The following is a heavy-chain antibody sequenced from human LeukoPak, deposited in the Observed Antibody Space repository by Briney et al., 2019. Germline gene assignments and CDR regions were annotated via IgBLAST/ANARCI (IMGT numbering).Heavy chain of an antibody. V-gene: IGHV3-30-3*01. J-gene: IGHJ4*02. CDR3: ASSYGSGSYRSFDY. CDR1: GFTFSSYA. CDR2: ISYDGSNK. D-gene: IGHD3-10*01. Sequence: PGRSLRLSCAASGFTFSSYATHWVRQAPGKGLEWVAVISYDGSNKYYADSVKGRFTISRDNSKNTLYLQMNSLRAEDTAVYYCASSYGSGSYRSFDYWGQGTLVTVSS.